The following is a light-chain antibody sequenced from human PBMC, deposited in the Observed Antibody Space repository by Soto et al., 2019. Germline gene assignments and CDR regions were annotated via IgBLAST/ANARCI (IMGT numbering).Light chain of an antibody. J-gene: IGLJ3*02. Sequence: QSVLTQPASVSGSPGQSITISCTGASSDVGDYNYVSWYQQYPGKAPKLMIYDVSNRPSGVSNRFSGSKSGNTASLTISGLQAEDEAFYHCSSHTSSGARVFGGGTKQTVL. CDR2: DVS. CDR1: SSDVGDYNY. V-gene: IGLV2-14*01. CDR3: SSHTSSGARV.